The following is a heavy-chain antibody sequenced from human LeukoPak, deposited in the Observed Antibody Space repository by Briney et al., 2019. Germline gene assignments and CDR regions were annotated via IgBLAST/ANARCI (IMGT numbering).Heavy chain of an antibody. CDR3: ARGHTTVTTVDAFDI. Sequence: PSETLSLTCTVSGGSINSYYWSWIRQPAGKGLEWIGRIYSNGITKYNPPRKSRVTLSVDTSRNQFSLKLTAVTAADTAVYYCARGHTTVTTVDAFDIWGQGTMVTVSS. J-gene: IGHJ3*02. CDR2: IYSNGIT. D-gene: IGHD4-17*01. V-gene: IGHV4-4*07. CDR1: GGSINSYY.